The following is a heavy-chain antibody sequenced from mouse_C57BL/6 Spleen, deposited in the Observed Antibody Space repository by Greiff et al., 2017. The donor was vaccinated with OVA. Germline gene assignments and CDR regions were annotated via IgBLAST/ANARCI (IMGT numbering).Heavy chain of an antibody. V-gene: IGHV2-9-1*01. CDR1: GFSLTSYA. CDR3: ARNGGTNGNDGWFAY. CDR2: IWTGGGA. J-gene: IGHJ3*01. D-gene: IGHD2-2*01. Sequence: QVQLKESGPGLVAPSQSLSITCTVSGFSLTSYAISWVRQPPGKGLEWLGVIWTGGGANYNSALNSRLSISKDNSKSQVFLKMNSLQSDDTARYYCARNGGTNGNDGWFAYWGQGTLVTVSA.